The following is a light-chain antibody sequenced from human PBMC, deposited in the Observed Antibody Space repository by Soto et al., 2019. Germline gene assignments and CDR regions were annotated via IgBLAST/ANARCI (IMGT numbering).Light chain of an antibody. CDR3: QQRYVWLT. Sequence: IVLTQSPATLSLSPRERATLSCRAGQSISTYLAWYQQKSGQAPRLLIYDASNRATGTPARFSGSGSGTDFTLTISSLEPEDSAVYYCQQRYVWLTFGGGTKVEIK. V-gene: IGKV3-11*01. CDR2: DAS. J-gene: IGKJ4*01. CDR1: QSISTY.